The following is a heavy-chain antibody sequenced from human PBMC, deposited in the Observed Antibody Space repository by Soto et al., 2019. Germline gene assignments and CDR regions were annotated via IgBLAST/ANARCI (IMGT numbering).Heavy chain of an antibody. CDR3: PRGIGYYDSSGLPPPYHYGMDV. J-gene: IGHJ6*02. Sequence: ASVKVSCKASGYTFTGYYMHWVRQAPGQGLEWMGWINPNSGGTNYAQKFQGWVTMTRDTSISTAYMELSRLRSDDPAVYYCPRGIGYYDSSGLPPPYHYGMDVWGQGTTVTVSS. CDR1: GYTFTGYY. V-gene: IGHV1-2*04. CDR2: INPNSGGT. D-gene: IGHD3-22*01.